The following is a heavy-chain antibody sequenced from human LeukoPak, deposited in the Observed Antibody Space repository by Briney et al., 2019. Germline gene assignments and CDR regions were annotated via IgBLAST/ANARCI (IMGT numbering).Heavy chain of an antibody. CDR2: ISAYNGNT. J-gene: IGHJ4*02. Sequence: ASVKVSCKASGYTFTSYGISWVRQAPRQGLEWMGWISAYNGNTNYAQKLQGRVTMTTDTSTSTAYMELRSLRSDDTAVYYCARDHSYYYDSSGYLRSYYFDYWGQGTLVTVSS. D-gene: IGHD3-22*01. CDR1: GYTFTSYG. V-gene: IGHV1-18*01. CDR3: ARDHSYYYDSSGYLRSYYFDY.